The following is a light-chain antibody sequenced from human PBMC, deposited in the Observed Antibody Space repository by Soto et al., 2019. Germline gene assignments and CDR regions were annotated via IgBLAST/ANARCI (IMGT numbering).Light chain of an antibody. Sequence: QSVLTQPPSASGTPGQRVTISCSGSSSNIGSNTVNWYQQLPGTAPKLLIYSNNQRPSGVPDRFSGSMSGTSASLAISGLQSEDEADYYCAAWDDSLNGQGVFGGGTKLTVL. CDR3: AAWDDSLNGQGV. CDR1: SSNIGSNT. J-gene: IGLJ3*02. V-gene: IGLV1-44*01. CDR2: SNN.